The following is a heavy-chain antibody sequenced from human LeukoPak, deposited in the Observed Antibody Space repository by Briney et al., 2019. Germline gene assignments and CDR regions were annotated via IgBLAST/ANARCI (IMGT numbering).Heavy chain of an antibody. CDR3: ARGAMVRGVIAYYFDY. CDR1: GFTVSSNY. J-gene: IGHJ4*02. D-gene: IGHD3-10*01. CDR2: IYSGGST. V-gene: IGHV3-66*01. Sequence: GGSLRLSCAASGFTVSSNYMSWVRQAPGKGLEWVSVIYSGGSTYYAGSVKGRFTISRDSSKNTLYLQMNSLRAEDTAVYYCARGAMVRGVIAYYFDYWGQGTLVTVSS.